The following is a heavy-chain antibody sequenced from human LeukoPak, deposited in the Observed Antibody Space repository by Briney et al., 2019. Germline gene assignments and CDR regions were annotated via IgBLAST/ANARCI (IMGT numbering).Heavy chain of an antibody. J-gene: IGHJ4*02. CDR2: IYYSGST. CDR1: GGSVSSSSYY. V-gene: IGHV4-61*05. CDR3: AKEHQGPGY. Sequence: SETLSLTCTVSGGSVSSSSYYWGWIRQPPGKGLEWIGYIYYSGSTNYNPSLKSRVTISVDTSKNQFSLKLSSVTAADTAVYYCAKEHQGPGYWGQGTLVTVSS. D-gene: IGHD1/OR15-1a*01.